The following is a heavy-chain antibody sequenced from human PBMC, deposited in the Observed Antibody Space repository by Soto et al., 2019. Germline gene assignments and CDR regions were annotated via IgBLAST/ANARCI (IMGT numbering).Heavy chain of an antibody. Sequence: GGSLRPSCGASGFTFDINSMNWVRQAPGKGLEWVASISRRSNNRDYADSVKGRFTISRDNANNSLYLQINNLSADDTAVYYCARDTKMLAPLIYMDHWGRGTLVTVSS. CDR1: GFTFDINS. V-gene: IGHV3-21*01. D-gene: IGHD3-22*01. J-gene: IGHJ4*02. CDR3: ARDTKMLAPLIYMDH. CDR2: ISRRSNNR.